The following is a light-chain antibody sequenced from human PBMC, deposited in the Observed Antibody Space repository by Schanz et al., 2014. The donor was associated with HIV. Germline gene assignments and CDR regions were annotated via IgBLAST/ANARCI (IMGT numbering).Light chain of an antibody. CDR1: QSVSSSY. J-gene: IGKJ4*01. CDR2: GAS. CDR3: QQYGSSPLT. V-gene: IGKV3-20*01. Sequence: IVMTQSPGTLSVSPGDRATLSCRASQSVSSSYLAWYQQKPGQAPRLLIYGASTRATGISDRFSGSGSGTDCTLTVSRLEPEDCAVYYCQQYGSSPLTFGGGTKVEVK.